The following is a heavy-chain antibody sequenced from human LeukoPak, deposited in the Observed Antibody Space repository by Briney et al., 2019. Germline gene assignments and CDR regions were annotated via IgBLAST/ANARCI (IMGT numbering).Heavy chain of an antibody. CDR1: GGSFSGYY. J-gene: IGHJ5*02. CDR2: INHSGST. V-gene: IGHV4-34*01. Sequence: PSETLSLTCAVYGGSFSGYYWSWIRQPPGKGLEWIGEINHSGSTNYNPSLKSRVTISVDTSKNQFSLKLSSVTAADTAVYYCARAAKDSNYPGTGRPKFDPWGQGTLVTASS. CDR3: ARAAKDSNYPGTGRPKFDP. D-gene: IGHD4-11*01.